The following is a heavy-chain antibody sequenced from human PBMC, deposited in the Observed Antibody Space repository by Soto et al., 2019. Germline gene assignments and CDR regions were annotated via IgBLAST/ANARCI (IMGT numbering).Heavy chain of an antibody. CDR3: STAASSSSGY. CDR2: ITGSGATT. D-gene: IGHD6-6*01. Sequence: GSLRLSCAASRFTFINYDMSWVRQAPGKGLEWVSTITGSGATTYYADSVKGRFTISRDNPKNTLYLQMNSLRVEDTGVYFCSTAASSSSGYWGQGTLVTV. J-gene: IGHJ4*02. V-gene: IGHV3-23*01. CDR1: RFTFINYD.